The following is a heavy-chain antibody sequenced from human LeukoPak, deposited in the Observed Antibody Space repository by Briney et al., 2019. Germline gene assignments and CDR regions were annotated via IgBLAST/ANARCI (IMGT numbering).Heavy chain of an antibody. CDR3: ARDLGVVVVPAQADY. CDR2: ISAYNGNT. J-gene: IGHJ4*02. CDR1: GYTFTSYG. Sequence: ASVKVSCKASGYTFTSYGISWVRQAPGQGLEWMGWISAYNGNTNYAQKLQGRVTMTTDTSASTAYMGLRSLRSDDTAVYYCARDLGVVVVPAQADYWGQGTLVTVSS. V-gene: IGHV1-18*01. D-gene: IGHD2-2*01.